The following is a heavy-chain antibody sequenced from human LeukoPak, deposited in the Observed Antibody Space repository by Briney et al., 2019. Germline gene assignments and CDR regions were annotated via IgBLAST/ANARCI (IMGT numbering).Heavy chain of an antibody. V-gene: IGHV4-59*01. D-gene: IGHD6-13*01. CDR3: ARLYSSSWYRTGDY. J-gene: IGHJ4*02. Sequence: PSETLSLTCTVSGGSISSYYWSWIRQPPGKGLEWIGYIYYSGSTNYNPSLKSRVTISVDTSKNQFSLKLSSVTAADTAVYYCARLYSSSWYRTGDYWGQGTLVTVSS. CDR1: GGSISSYY. CDR2: IYYSGST.